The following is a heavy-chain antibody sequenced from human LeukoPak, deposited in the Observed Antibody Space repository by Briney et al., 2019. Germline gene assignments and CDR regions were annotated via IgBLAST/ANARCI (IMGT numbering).Heavy chain of an antibody. J-gene: IGHJ6*03. CDR2: IRNDGSNK. V-gene: IGHV3-30*02. D-gene: IGHD6-25*01. CDR3: ARDRGRYYMDV. Sequence: GGSLRLSCAASGFTFSSYGMHWVRQAPGKGLEWVAFIRNDGSNKYYADSVKGRFTISRDNSKNTLYLQMNSLRDEDTAVYYCARDRGRYYMDVWGKGTTVTISS. CDR1: GFTFSSYG.